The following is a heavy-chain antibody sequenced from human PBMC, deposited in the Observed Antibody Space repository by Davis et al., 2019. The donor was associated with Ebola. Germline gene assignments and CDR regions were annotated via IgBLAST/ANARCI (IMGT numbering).Heavy chain of an antibody. CDR2: LRYDEGIE. CDR1: GFTFSDYY. Sequence: GESLKISCEVSGFTFSDYYMSWIRQSPGKGLEWVAFLRYDEGIEYYADSVKGRFTISRDNSKSTLYLQMNSLRVEDTALYYCAKDTAGGSHYYYYMDVWGQGTTVTVSS. J-gene: IGHJ6*03. D-gene: IGHD2-21*02. V-gene: IGHV3-30*02. CDR3: AKDTAGGSHYYYYMDV.